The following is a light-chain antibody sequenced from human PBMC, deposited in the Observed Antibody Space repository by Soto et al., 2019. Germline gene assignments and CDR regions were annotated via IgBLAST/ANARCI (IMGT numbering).Light chain of an antibody. CDR3: QQSHGIPYT. Sequence: DIQMTQSPSSLSASVGDRVTITCRASQTITGYLNWYQQRPGKAPKLLIYAASSLQSGVPSRFSGSGSGTDFTLPINSLQPEDVATYYCQQSHGIPYTFGQGTKLEIK. V-gene: IGKV1-39*01. J-gene: IGKJ2*01. CDR1: QTITGY. CDR2: AAS.